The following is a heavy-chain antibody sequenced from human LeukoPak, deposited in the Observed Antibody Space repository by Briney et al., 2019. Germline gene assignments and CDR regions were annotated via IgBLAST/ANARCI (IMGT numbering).Heavy chain of an antibody. CDR2: IYYSGST. J-gene: IGHJ4*02. CDR1: GYSISSSYY. V-gene: IGHV4-39*01. Sequence: SETLSLTCTVSGYSISSSYYWGWIRQPPGKGLEWIGSIYYSGSTYYNPSLKSRVTISVDTSKNQFSLKLSSVTAADTAVYYCARRLSGYDFDYWGQGTLVTVSS. CDR3: ARRLSGYDFDY. D-gene: IGHD5-12*01.